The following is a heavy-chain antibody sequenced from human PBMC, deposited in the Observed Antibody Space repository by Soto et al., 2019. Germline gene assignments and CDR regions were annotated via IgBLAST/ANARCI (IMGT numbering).Heavy chain of an antibody. J-gene: IGHJ4*02. Sequence: EVQLLEWGGGLVQPGASLRLSCAASGFTFTTFDMSWARQAPGKGLEWVSVVRGRDGSTSYADSLKGRFTISKDSSKNTLYLQLNSLRAEDTALYYCAKGAWLDYWGQGTLVTVSS. CDR3: AKGAWLDY. CDR2: VRGRDGST. D-gene: IGHD5-12*01. CDR1: GFTFTTFD. V-gene: IGHV3-23*01.